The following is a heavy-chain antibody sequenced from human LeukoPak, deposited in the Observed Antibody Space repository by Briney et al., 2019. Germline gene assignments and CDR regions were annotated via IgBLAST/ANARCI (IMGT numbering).Heavy chain of an antibody. D-gene: IGHD6-13*01. CDR1: GGSFNDYY. V-gene: IGHV4-34*01. J-gene: IGHJ4*02. CDR3: GSSHSSSWYDF. Sequence: SETLSLTCAIYGGSFNDYYWSWIRQPPGKGLEWIGEIKHTGSTNYNPSLKSRVTISVDTSKNQFSLKLSSVTAADTAVYFCGSSHSSSWYDFWGQGTLVTVSS. CDR2: IKHTGST.